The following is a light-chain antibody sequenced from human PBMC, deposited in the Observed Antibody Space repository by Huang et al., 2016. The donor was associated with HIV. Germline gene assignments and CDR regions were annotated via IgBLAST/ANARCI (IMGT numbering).Light chain of an antibody. Sequence: EMVMTQSPATLSVSPGERAALSCRASQNVASNLAWDQQKPGQAPRLLMYDASTRATGIPARFSCSGSGTEFTLTISSLQSEDFAVYYCQQYTNWPPWTFGQGTKVEIK. J-gene: IGKJ1*01. CDR2: DAS. CDR3: QQYTNWPPWT. V-gene: IGKV3-15*01. CDR1: QNVASN.